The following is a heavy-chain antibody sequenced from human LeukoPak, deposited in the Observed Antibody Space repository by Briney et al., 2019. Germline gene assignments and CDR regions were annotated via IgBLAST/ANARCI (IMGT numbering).Heavy chain of an antibody. D-gene: IGHD6-19*01. Sequence: SETLSLTCTVSGGSISSSSYYWGWIRQPPGKGLEWIGSIYYSGSTYYNPSLKSRVTISVDTSKNQFSLKLSSVTAADTAAYYCARQSQWLVHFDYWGQGTLVTVSS. CDR3: ARQSQWLVHFDY. CDR2: IYYSGST. CDR1: GGSISSSSYY. V-gene: IGHV4-39*01. J-gene: IGHJ4*02.